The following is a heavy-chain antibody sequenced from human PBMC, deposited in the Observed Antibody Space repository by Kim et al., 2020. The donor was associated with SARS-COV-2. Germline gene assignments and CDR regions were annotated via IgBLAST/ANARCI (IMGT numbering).Heavy chain of an antibody. J-gene: IGHJ3*02. D-gene: IGHD6-13*01. Sequence: GGSLRLSCAASGFTFSSFGMHWVRQAPGKGLEWVAVIWFDGSNKYYADSVKGRFTISRDNSKNTLYLQMNSLRAEDTAVYYCARDVPFAAAGTDAFDIWGQGKMVTVSS. CDR2: IWFDGSNK. CDR1: GFTFSSFG. CDR3: ARDVPFAAAGTDAFDI. V-gene: IGHV3-33*01.